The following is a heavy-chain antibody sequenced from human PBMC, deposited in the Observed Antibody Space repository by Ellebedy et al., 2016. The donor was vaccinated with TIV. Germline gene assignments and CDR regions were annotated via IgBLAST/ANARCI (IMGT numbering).Heavy chain of an antibody. V-gene: IGHV3-7*01. CDR1: GFTFSSYY. J-gene: IGHJ6*02. Sequence: GGSLRLXCAASGFTFSSYYMNWVRQAPGKWLEWVANIKQDGSEKYYVDSVKGRFTIFRDNAKNSLYLQMNSLRADDTAVYYCAREQWYLLGSNYYYYGLDVWGQGTTVIVSS. CDR2: IKQDGSEK. CDR3: AREQWYLLGSNYYYYGLDV. D-gene: IGHD2-2*01.